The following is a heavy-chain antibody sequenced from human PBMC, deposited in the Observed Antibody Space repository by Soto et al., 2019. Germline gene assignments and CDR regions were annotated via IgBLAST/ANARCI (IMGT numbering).Heavy chain of an antibody. D-gene: IGHD3-22*01. CDR1: GFTFSSYS. CDR2: ISSSSSTI. CDR3: ARDRPSGYDLGDYYDSSGYFGGFDY. V-gene: IGHV3-48*02. Sequence: QPGGSLRLSCAASGFTFSSYSMNWVRQAPGKGLEWVSYISSSSSTIYYADSVKGRFTISRDNAKNSLYLQMNSLRDEDTAVYYCARDRPSGYDLGDYYDSSGYFGGFDYWGQGTLVTVSS. J-gene: IGHJ4*02.